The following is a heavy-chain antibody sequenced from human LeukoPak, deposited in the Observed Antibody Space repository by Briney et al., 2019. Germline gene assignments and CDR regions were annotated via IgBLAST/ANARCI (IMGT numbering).Heavy chain of an antibody. V-gene: IGHV3-7*01. CDR3: ARVGSSGWYREDY. J-gene: IGHJ4*02. CDR1: GFTFSSYW. D-gene: IGHD6-19*01. Sequence: PGGSLRLSCAASGFTFSSYWMSWVRQAPGKGLEWVANIKQDGSEKYYVDSVKGRFTISRDNAKNSLYLQMNSLRAEDTAVYYCARVGSSGWYREDYWGQGTLVTVSS. CDR2: IKQDGSEK.